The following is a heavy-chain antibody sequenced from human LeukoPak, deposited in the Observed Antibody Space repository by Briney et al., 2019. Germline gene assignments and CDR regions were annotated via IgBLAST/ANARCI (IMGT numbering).Heavy chain of an antibody. V-gene: IGHV4-31*03. Sequence: SETLSLTCTVTGGSISSGGYYWSWIRQHPGKGLEWIGYIYYSGSTYYNPSLKSRVTISVDTSKNQFSLKLSSVTAADTAVYYCARDRYLDAFNIWGQGTMVTVSS. D-gene: IGHD1-14*01. CDR3: ARDRYLDAFNI. J-gene: IGHJ3*02. CDR1: GGSISSGGYY. CDR2: IYYSGST.